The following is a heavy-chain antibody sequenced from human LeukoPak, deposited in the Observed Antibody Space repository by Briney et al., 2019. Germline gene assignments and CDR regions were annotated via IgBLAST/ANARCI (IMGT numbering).Heavy chain of an antibody. J-gene: IGHJ4*02. CDR1: GLTFSSYA. V-gene: IGHV3-23*01. CDR3: AKVGFSEMEWLLYSDH. Sequence: PGGSLRLSCAASGLTFSSYAMSWVRQAPGKGLEWVSAISGSSGHTYYADSVKGRFTISRNNSKNTLYLQMNSLRAEDAAVYYCAKVGFSEMEWLLYSDHWGQGTLVTVSS. CDR2: ISGSSGHT. D-gene: IGHD3-3*01.